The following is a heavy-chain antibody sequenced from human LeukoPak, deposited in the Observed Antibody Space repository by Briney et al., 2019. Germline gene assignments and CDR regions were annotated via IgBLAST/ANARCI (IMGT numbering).Heavy chain of an antibody. J-gene: IGHJ5*02. V-gene: IGHV1-3*01. CDR3: ARGRDLSSPFDP. D-gene: IGHD6-19*01. CDR1: GYTFTSYA. Sequence: ASVKVSCKASGYTFTSYAMHWVRQAPGQRLEWMGWINAGNGNTKYSQKFQGRVTITRDTSASTAYMELSSLRSEDTAVYYCARGRDLSSPFDPWGQGTLVTVSS. CDR2: INAGNGNT.